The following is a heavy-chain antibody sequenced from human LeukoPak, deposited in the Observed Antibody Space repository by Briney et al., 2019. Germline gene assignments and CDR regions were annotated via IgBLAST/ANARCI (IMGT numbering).Heavy chain of an antibody. D-gene: IGHD3-16*01. Sequence: ASVKVSCKASGYDFISHGISWVRQAPGQGLEWMGRITTFNGNTHFARKLQGRVILTTDTSTSTAYMELISLRSDDTAVYYCARDRGGDNWFDPWGQGTLVTVSS. CDR1: GYDFISHG. J-gene: IGHJ5*02. V-gene: IGHV1-18*04. CDR2: ITTFNGNT. CDR3: ARDRGGDNWFDP.